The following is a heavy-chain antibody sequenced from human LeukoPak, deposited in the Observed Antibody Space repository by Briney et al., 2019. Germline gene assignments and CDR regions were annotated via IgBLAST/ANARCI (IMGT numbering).Heavy chain of an antibody. CDR3: ARDWDTDGFDP. D-gene: IGHD5-18*01. CDR2: IWYDGSNK. CDR1: GFTFSSYA. J-gene: IGHJ5*02. Sequence: GGSLRLSCAASGFTFSSYAMHWVRQAPGKGLEWVAVIWYDGSNKYYADSVKGRFTISRDNSKNTLYLQMNSLRAEDTAVYYCARDWDTDGFDPWGQGTLVTVSP. V-gene: IGHV3-33*08.